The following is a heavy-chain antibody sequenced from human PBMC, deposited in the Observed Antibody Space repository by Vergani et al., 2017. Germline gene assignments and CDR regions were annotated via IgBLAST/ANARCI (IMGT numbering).Heavy chain of an antibody. CDR1: GGSVSSGSYY. V-gene: IGHV4-61*10. D-gene: IGHD2-2*02. CDR3: ASLYCSRTGCYIRPDY. CDR2: IYYSGST. Sequence: QVQLQESGPGLVKPSETLSLTCTVSGGSVSSGSYYWSWIRQPAGKGLEWIGYIYYSGSTNYNPSLKSRVTISVDTSKNQFARKLSAVTAAETAVHYCASLYCSRTGCYIRPDYWGQGTLVTVSS. J-gene: IGHJ4*02.